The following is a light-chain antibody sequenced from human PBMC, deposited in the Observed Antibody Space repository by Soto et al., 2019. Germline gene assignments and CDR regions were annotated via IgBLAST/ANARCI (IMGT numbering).Light chain of an antibody. V-gene: IGLV2-14*03. Sequence: QSALTQPASVSGSPGQSITISCTGTSSNVGGYNYVSWYQQHPGKAPKLLIYDVSNRPSGVSSRFSASKSGNTASLTISGLQAEDEADYYCSSYTPSSTVVFGGGTQLTVL. J-gene: IGLJ2*01. CDR3: SSYTPSSTVV. CDR1: SSNVGGYNY. CDR2: DVS.